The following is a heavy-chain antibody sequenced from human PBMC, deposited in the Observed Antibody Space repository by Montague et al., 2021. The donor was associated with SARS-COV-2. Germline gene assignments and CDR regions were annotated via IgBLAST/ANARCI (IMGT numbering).Heavy chain of an antibody. CDR2: IYYSGNT. D-gene: IGHD5-18*01. V-gene: IGHV4-39*02. Sequence: SETLSLTCTVSGGSISSSDYYWGWIRQSPGKGLEWIGTIYYSGNTYYSPSLKSRVAISVDTSKNHFSLKLTSLTAADTAVYYCARSSGYNYDISYYGMDVWGQGTTVTVSS. CDR1: GGSISSSDYY. J-gene: IGHJ6*02. CDR3: ARSSGYNYDISYYGMDV.